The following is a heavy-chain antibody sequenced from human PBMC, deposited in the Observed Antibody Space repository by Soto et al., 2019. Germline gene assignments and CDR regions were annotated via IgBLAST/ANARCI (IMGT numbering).Heavy chain of an antibody. CDR2: IYHSGST. Sequence: TLSLTCAVSGSSISSGGYSWSWIRQPPGKGPEWIGYIYHSGSTYYNPSLKSRVTISVDRSKNQFSLKLSSVTAADTAVYYCARGGGFVDYWGQGTLVTVSS. J-gene: IGHJ4*02. V-gene: IGHV4-30-2*01. CDR3: ARGGGFVDY. CDR1: GSSISSGGYS.